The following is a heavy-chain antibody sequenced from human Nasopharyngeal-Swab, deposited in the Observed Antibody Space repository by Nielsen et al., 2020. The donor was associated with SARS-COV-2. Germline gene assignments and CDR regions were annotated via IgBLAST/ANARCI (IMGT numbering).Heavy chain of an antibody. Sequence: WIRQPPGKGLEWIGNIDDSGTTLYSPSLKTRVTLSVDTSQYQFSLNLISVTAADTAVYYCARRVVSPEFYFDYWGQGALVTVSS. CDR3: ARRVVSPEFYFDY. V-gene: IGHV4-39*01. J-gene: IGHJ4*02. D-gene: IGHD2-2*01. CDR2: IDDSGTT.